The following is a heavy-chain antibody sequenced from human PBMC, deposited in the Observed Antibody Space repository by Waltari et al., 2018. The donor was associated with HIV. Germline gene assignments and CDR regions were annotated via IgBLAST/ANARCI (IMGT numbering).Heavy chain of an antibody. CDR3: AKSDFGELVRGQKAFDV. D-gene: IGHD4-17*01. Sequence: QSGAEAKKPGSSAKVSCQASGGAFDTFAFTWVRQAPGQGLEWLGRIAHLFGVICAQDFPGRVAITSIPSTRTVFLELGGRRSDDTAVYFCAKSDFGELVRGQKAFDVWGRGT. CDR1: GGAFDTFA. J-gene: IGHJ3*01. V-gene: IGHV1-69*15. CDR2: IAHLFGV.